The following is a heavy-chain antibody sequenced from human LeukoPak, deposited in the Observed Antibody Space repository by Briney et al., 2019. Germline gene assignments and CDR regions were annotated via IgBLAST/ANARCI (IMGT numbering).Heavy chain of an antibody. CDR2: SSGSGGST. CDR3: AKDGYSYDYGSYFDY. D-gene: IGHD5-18*01. J-gene: IGHJ4*02. CDR1: GFTFSSYA. Sequence: GGSLRLSCAASGFTFSSYAMTWVRQAPGKGLEWVSVSSGSGGSTYYADFAKGRFTISRDISKNTLYLQMNSLRAEDTAVYYCAKDGYSYDYGSYFDYWGQGTLVTVSS. V-gene: IGHV3-23*01.